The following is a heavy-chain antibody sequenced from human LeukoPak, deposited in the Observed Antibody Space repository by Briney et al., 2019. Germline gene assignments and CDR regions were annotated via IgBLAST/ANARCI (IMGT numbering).Heavy chain of an antibody. CDR2: IRQDGNQE. CDR1: GFTFSSHW. J-gene: IGHJ4*02. CDR3: ARDYSDSSGYFYLAY. Sequence: GGSLRLSCAASGFTFSSHWMSWVRQAPGQGLEWVANIRQDGNQEKYVDSVKGRFTVSRDNAKNSLYLEMNSLRAEDTAVYYCARDYSDSSGYFYLAYWGQGTLVTVSS. D-gene: IGHD3-22*01. V-gene: IGHV3-7*01.